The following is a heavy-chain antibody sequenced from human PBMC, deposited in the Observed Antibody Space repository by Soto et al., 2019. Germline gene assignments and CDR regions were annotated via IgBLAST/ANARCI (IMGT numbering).Heavy chain of an antibody. CDR3: ARERGRYYAMDV. Sequence: QVQLQESGPGLVKPSQTLFLTCTVSGGSISSGGYYWSWIRQHPGKGLEWIGNIHYGGSTNYNPSLKSRLNISVDASKNQFALKLSSVTAADTAVYYCARERGRYYAMDVWGQGTTVTVSS. CDR1: GGSISSGGYY. CDR2: IHYGGST. V-gene: IGHV4-31*03. D-gene: IGHD3-10*01. J-gene: IGHJ6*02.